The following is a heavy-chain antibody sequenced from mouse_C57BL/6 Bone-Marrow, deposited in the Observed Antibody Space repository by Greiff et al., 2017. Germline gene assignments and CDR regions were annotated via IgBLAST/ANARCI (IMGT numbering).Heavy chain of an antibody. CDR1: GYTFTSYW. CDR3: ALSGSSPLSY. V-gene: IGHV1-55*01. CDR2: IYPGSGGT. D-gene: IGHD1-1*01. Sequence: VQLQQPGAELVKPGASVKMSCKASGYTFTSYWITWVKQRPGHGLEWIGDIYPGSGGTNYNEKFKSKATLTVDTSSSTAYMQLSSLTSEDSAVYYCALSGSSPLSYWGQGTLVTVSA. J-gene: IGHJ3*01.